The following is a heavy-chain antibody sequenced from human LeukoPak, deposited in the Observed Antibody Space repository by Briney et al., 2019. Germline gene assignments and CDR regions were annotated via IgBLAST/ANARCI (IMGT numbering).Heavy chain of an antibody. Sequence: PSETLSLTCTVSVYSISSGYYWGWIRQPPGKGLEWIGSIYHSGSTYYNPSLKSRVTISVDTSKNQFSLKLSSVTAADTAVYYCARVSGYGSGNYVRFFFDIWGQGTMVTVSS. CDR2: IYHSGST. V-gene: IGHV4-38-2*02. CDR1: VYSISSGYY. D-gene: IGHD3-10*01. CDR3: ARVSGYGSGNYVRFFFDI. J-gene: IGHJ3*02.